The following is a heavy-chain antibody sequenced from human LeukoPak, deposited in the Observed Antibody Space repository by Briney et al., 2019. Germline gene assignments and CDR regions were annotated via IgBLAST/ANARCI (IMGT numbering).Heavy chain of an antibody. Sequence: GGTLRLSCAASGFTFSSYSMSWVRQAPGKGLEWVSAISGSGGRTYYADSVKGRFTISRDNAKNSLYLQMNSLRAEDTAVYYCAELGITMIGGVWGKGTTVTISS. CDR2: ISGSGGRT. D-gene: IGHD3-10*02. CDR1: GFTFSSYS. CDR3: AELGITMIGGV. J-gene: IGHJ6*04. V-gene: IGHV3-23*01.